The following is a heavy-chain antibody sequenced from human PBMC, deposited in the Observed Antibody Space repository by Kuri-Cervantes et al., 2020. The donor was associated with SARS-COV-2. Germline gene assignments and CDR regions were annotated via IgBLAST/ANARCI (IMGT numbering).Heavy chain of an antibody. Sequence: GESLKISCAASGFSFSHYAMNWVRQAPGKGLEWVSYISSSSSTIYYADSVKGRFTISRDNAKNSLYLQMNSLRAEDTAVYYCARDSVRYYYDSSGYYPPRDYYYYGMDVWGQGTTVTVSS. D-gene: IGHD3-22*01. V-gene: IGHV3-48*01. J-gene: IGHJ6*02. CDR2: ISSSSSTI. CDR3: ARDSVRYYYDSSGYYPPRDYYYYGMDV. CDR1: GFSFSHYA.